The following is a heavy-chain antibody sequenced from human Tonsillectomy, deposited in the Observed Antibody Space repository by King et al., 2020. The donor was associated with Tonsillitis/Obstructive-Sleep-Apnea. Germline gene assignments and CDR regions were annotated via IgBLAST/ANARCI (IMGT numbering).Heavy chain of an antibody. V-gene: IGHV1-2*04. Sequence: VQLVESGAEVKKPGASVKVSCKASGYTFTGYYMHWVRQAPGQGLEWMGWINPNSGGTNYAQKFKGWVTMTRDTSISTAYMELSRLRSDDTAVYYCARYGKAIAAAGYYFDYWGQGTLVTVSS. J-gene: IGHJ4*02. CDR1: GYTFTGYY. CDR3: ARYGKAIAAAGYYFDY. D-gene: IGHD6-13*01. CDR2: INPNSGGT.